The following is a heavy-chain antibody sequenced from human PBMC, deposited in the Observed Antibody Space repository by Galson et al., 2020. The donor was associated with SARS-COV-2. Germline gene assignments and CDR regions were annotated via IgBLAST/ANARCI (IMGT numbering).Heavy chain of an antibody. CDR2: IYYSGST. Sequence: ETSETLSLTCTVSGGSISSGGYYWSWIRQHPGKGLEWIGYIYYSGSTYYNPSLKSRVTISVDTSKNQFSLKLSSVTAADTAVYYCARVRHYYGSGSYRDAFDIWGQGTMVTVSS. J-gene: IGHJ3*02. V-gene: IGHV4-31*03. D-gene: IGHD3-10*01. CDR1: GGSISSGGYY. CDR3: ARVRHYYGSGSYRDAFDI.